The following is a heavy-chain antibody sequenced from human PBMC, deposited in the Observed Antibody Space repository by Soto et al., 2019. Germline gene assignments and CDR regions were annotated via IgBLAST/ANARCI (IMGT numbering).Heavy chain of an antibody. CDR2: IWYDGSNK. D-gene: IGHD2-2*01. Sequence: QVQLVESGGGVVQPGRSLRLSCAASGFTFSSYGMHWVRQAPGKGLEWVAVIWYDGSNKYYADSVKGRFTISRDNSKNTLYLQMNSLRAEDTAVYYCASCSSTSCYGPADAFDIWGQGTMVTVSS. J-gene: IGHJ3*02. V-gene: IGHV3-33*01. CDR1: GFTFSSYG. CDR3: ASCSSTSCYGPADAFDI.